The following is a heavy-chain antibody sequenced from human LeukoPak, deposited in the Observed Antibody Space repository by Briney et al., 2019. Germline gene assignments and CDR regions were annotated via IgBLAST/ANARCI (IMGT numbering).Heavy chain of an antibody. V-gene: IGHV4-59*01. CDR3: ARDRGNSGAAYFDY. CDR2: ISYSGST. D-gene: IGHD4-23*01. CDR1: GGSISSYY. Sequence: PSETLSLTCTVSGGSISSYYWSWIRQPPGEGLEWIGYISYSGSTNYNPSLKSRVTISVDTFKNQFSLKLRSVTAADTAVYYCARDRGNSGAAYFDYWGQGTLVTVSS. J-gene: IGHJ4*02.